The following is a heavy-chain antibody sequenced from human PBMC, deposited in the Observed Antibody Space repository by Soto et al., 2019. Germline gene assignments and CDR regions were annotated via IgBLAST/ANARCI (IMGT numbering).Heavy chain of an antibody. D-gene: IGHD3-10*01. J-gene: IGHJ6*02. V-gene: IGHV1-69*12. Sequence: QVQLVQSGAEVKKPGSSVKVSCKASGGTFSSYAISWVRQAPGQGLEWMGGIIPVFGTADYAQKFQGRVTITADESTSTAYMEISSRGSEDSAGDYCARNYGGSVSASRVGYVYYGMDVWGRGTTLTVSS. CDR2: IIPVFGTA. CDR1: GGTFSSYA. CDR3: ARNYGGSVSASRVGYVYYGMDV.